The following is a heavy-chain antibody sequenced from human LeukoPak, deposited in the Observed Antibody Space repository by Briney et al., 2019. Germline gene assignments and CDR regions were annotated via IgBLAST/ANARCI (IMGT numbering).Heavy chain of an antibody. CDR2: IKQSENT. CDR3: AREGLRNAYNPLGY. Sequence: SETLSLTCAVYGRSFSAYYWTWIRQPPGKGLEWIGEIKQSENTNYNPSLKSRVTISIDPSKNQISLKLNSVTAADTAVYFCAREGLRNAYNPLGYWGQGTLVTVSS. J-gene: IGHJ4*02. CDR1: GRSFSAYY. D-gene: IGHD5-24*01. V-gene: IGHV4-34*01.